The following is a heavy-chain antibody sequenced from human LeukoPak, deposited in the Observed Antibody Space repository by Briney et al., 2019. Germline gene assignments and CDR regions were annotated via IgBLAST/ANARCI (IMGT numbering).Heavy chain of an antibody. V-gene: IGHV4-59*05. J-gene: IGHJ4*02. CDR3: ARIRRYSGSPIDY. CDR2: IYYSGST. D-gene: IGHD1-26*01. Sequence: SETLSLTCTVSGGSISSYYWSWIRQPPGKGLEWLGSIYYSGSTFYNSSLKSRVTISVDTSKNQFSLKLSSVTAADTAVYYCARIRRYSGSPIDYWGQGTLVTVSS. CDR1: GGSISSYY.